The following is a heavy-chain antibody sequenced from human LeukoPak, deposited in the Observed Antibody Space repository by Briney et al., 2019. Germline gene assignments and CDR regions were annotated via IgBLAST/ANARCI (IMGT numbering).Heavy chain of an antibody. CDR2: ISHNGGST. Sequence: GRSLRLSCSASGFTFSTYAMHWVRQAPGKGLEYVSTISHNGGSTYYADSVKGRFTISRDNSKNTLYLQMSSLRDEDTAVYYCVKGGSGNFAGPPDPWGQGTLVTVSS. CDR3: VKGGSGNFAGPPDP. V-gene: IGHV3-64D*06. D-gene: IGHD1-26*01. CDR1: GFTFSTYA. J-gene: IGHJ5*02.